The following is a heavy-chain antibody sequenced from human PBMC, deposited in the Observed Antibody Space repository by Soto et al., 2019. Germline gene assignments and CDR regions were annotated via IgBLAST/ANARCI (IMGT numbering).Heavy chain of an antibody. CDR3: ARVGANPSDY. V-gene: IGHV4-34*01. D-gene: IGHD1-26*01. CDR2: IEHSGST. Sequence: SETLPLTCAVHGASFSGYSWSWIRQPPGKGLEWIGDIEHSGSTNYNSSLRSRVTISLDTSKNHFSLKLNSVTAADTAVYYCARVGANPSDYWGQGTLVTVSS. CDR1: GASFSGYS. J-gene: IGHJ4*02.